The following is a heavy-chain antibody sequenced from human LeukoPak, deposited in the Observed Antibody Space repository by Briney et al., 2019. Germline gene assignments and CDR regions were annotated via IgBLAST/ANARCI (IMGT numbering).Heavy chain of an antibody. V-gene: IGHV4-34*01. CDR2: INHNGST. J-gene: IGHJ5*01. D-gene: IGHD4-17*01. CDR1: GGSFSGYY. CDR3: ARGPPTKDYGDYRNWFDP. Sequence: PSETLSFTCAVYGGSFSGYYWHWIRQPPGKGLEWMGEINHNGSTNYNPSLKSRVTISVDTSTNQFSLNLSSVSAADTAVYYCARGPPTKDYGDYRNWFDPWGQGTLVTVSS.